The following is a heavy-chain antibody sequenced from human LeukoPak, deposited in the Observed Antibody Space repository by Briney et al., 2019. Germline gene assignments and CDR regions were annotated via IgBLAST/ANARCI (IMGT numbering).Heavy chain of an antibody. D-gene: IGHD3-3*01. V-gene: IGHV4-4*07. Sequence: ASETLSLTCTVSGGSISSYYWSWIRQPAGKGLEWIGRIYTSGSTNYNPSLKSRVTMSADTSKNQFSLKLSSVTAADTAVYYCAGYDFWSGYYLGYWGQGTLVTVSS. CDR1: GGSISSYY. CDR3: AGYDFWSGYYLGY. CDR2: IYTSGST. J-gene: IGHJ4*02.